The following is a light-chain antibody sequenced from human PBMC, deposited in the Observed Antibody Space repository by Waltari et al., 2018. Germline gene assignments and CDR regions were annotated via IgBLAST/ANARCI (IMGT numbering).Light chain of an antibody. Sequence: QSALAQPASVSGSPGQPITIPCTGRTMNVGGYNIVSWYQQHPGKAPKLIIYEVTKMASGISDRFSGSKSGNTASLTISGLQAGDEGDYYCCSYAGISTWVFGGGTKVTVL. CDR1: TMNVGGYNI. J-gene: IGLJ3*02. CDR2: EVT. CDR3: CSYAGISTWV. V-gene: IGLV2-23*02.